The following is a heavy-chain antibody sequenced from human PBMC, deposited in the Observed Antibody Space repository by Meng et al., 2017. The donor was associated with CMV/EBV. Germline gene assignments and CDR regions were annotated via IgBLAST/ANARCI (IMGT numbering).Heavy chain of an antibody. V-gene: IGHV2-5*02. CDR2: IYWDDDK. J-gene: IGHJ4*02. Sequence: LKDSCPTLVKPTQTPPLTCTFSGFSLSTSGVGVGWIRQPPGKALEWLALIYWDDDKRYSPSLKSRLTITKDTSKNQVVLTMTNMDPVDTATYYCARIAAAGRFDYWGQGTLVTVSS. CDR1: GFSLSTSGVG. CDR3: ARIAAAGRFDY. D-gene: IGHD6-13*01.